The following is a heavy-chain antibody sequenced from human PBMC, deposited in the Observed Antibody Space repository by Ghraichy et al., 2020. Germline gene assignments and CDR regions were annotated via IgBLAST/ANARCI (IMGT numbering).Heavy chain of an antibody. D-gene: IGHD3-22*01. CDR3: ARGNLLPSCFDY. Sequence: SETLSLTCAVYGGSFSGYYWSWIRQPPGKGLEWIGEINHSGSTNYNPSLKSRVTISVDTSKNQFSLKLSSVTAADTAVYYCARGNLLPSCFDYWGQGTLVTVSS. J-gene: IGHJ4*02. CDR1: GGSFSGYY. CDR2: INHSGST. V-gene: IGHV4-34*01.